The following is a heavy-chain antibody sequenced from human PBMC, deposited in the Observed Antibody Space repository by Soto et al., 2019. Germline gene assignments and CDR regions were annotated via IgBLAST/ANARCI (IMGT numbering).Heavy chain of an antibody. CDR1: GFTFSSYA. D-gene: IGHD4-17*01. CDR3: AKNRYDYGDPRPYYYYMDV. V-gene: IGHV3-23*01. CDR2: ISGSGGST. Sequence: GGSLRLSCAASGFTFSSYAMSWVRQAPGKGLEWVSAISGSGGSTYYADSEKGRFTISRDNSRNTLYLQMNSLRAEDTAVYYCAKNRYDYGDPRPYYYYMDVWGKGTTVTVSS. J-gene: IGHJ6*03.